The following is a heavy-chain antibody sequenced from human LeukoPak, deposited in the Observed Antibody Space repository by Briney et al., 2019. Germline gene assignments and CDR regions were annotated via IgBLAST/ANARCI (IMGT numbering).Heavy chain of an antibody. CDR1: GFTVSSNY. J-gene: IGHJ6*02. CDR2: FYSGGST. D-gene: IGHD6-19*01. Sequence: GGSLRLSCAASGFTVSSNYMSWVRQAPGKWLEWVSFFYSGGSTYYADSVKGRFTISRDNSKNTLYLQMNSLRAEDTAVYYCARGYRDSSGWYIYGMDVWGQGTTVTVSS. CDR3: ARGYRDSSGWYIYGMDV. V-gene: IGHV3-66*01.